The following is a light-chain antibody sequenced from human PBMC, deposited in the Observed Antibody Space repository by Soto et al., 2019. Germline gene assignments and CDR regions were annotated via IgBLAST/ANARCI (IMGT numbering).Light chain of an antibody. V-gene: IGKV1-8*01. Sequence: AIRMTQSPSSLSASTGDRVTITCRASQSISSSLAWYQQKPGTAPKLLIHAASTSQSGVPSRFSGSGSGTDFTLTISCLQSEDFATYYCQQYYSYPLTFGGGTKVDIK. CDR2: AAS. CDR3: QQYYSYPLT. CDR1: QSISSS. J-gene: IGKJ4*01.